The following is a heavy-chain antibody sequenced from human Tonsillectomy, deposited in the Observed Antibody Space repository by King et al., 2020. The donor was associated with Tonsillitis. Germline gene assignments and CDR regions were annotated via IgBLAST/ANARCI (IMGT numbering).Heavy chain of an antibody. D-gene: IGHD3-10*01. CDR2: IYYSGST. CDR3: AREVVYYGSGSYPQGYYFDY. V-gene: IGHV4-61*01. Sequence: QLQESGPGLVKPSETLSLTCTDSGGSVSSGSYYWSWIRQPPGKGLEWIGYIYYSGSTNYNPSLKSRVTISVDTSKNQFSLKLSSVTAADTAVYYCAREVVYYGSGSYPQGYYFDYWGQGTLVTVSS. J-gene: IGHJ4*02. CDR1: GGSVSSGSYY.